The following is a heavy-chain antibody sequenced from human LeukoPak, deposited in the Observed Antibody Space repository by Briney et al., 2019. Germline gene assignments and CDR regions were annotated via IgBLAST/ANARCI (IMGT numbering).Heavy chain of an antibody. CDR2: IYYSGST. CDR1: GGSISSSGYY. CDR3: ARVAVAGRDWYFDL. Sequence: SETLSLTCTVSGGSISSSGYYWGWIRQPPGKGLEWIASIYYSGSTYYNPSLKSRVTISVDTSKNQFSLKLSSVTAADTAVYYCARVAVAGRDWYFDLWGRGTLVTVSS. D-gene: IGHD6-19*01. J-gene: IGHJ2*01. V-gene: IGHV4-39*07.